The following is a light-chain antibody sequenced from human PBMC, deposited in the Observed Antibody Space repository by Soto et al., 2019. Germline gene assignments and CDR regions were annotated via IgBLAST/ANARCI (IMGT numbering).Light chain of an antibody. V-gene: IGKV1-12*01. CDR3: QQGNSFPLS. Sequence: DIQMTQSPSSVSASVGDRVTITCRATQDINIALAWFQQKPGEAPRLLIYTASTLHSGVPSRFSGSGSGTEFTLTISALQPEDFATYYCQQGNSFPLSFGGGTKVEIK. J-gene: IGKJ4*01. CDR2: TAS. CDR1: QDINIA.